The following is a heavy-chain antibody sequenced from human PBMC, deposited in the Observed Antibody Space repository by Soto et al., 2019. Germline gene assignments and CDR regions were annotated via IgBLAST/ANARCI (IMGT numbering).Heavy chain of an antibody. CDR1: GYTFTSYD. D-gene: IGHD3-9*01. CDR2: MNPNSGNT. J-gene: IGHJ6*02. V-gene: IGHV1-8*01. CDR3: ARGGPTYYDILTGYYYYYYGMDV. Sequence: VSVKVSCKASGYTFTSYDINWVRQATGQGLEWMGWMNPNSGNTGYAQKFQGRVTMTRNTSISTAYMELSSLRSEDTAVYYCARGGPTYYDILTGYYYYYYGMDVWGQGTTVTVSS.